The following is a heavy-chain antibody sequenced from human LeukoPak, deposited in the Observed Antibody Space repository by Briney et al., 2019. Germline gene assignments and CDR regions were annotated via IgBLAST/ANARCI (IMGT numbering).Heavy chain of an antibody. CDR2: IYPRDSDI. D-gene: IGHD3-16*02. Sequence: GESLKISCKGSGYSFTTYWIAWVRQMPGKGLEWVGIIYPRDSDIRYSPPFQGQVTISADKSINTAYLQWNSLKASDTAMYYCARMIGLGEVSPYFDYWGQGSLVTVSS. CDR1: GYSFTTYW. V-gene: IGHV5-51*01. CDR3: ARMIGLGEVSPYFDY. J-gene: IGHJ4*02.